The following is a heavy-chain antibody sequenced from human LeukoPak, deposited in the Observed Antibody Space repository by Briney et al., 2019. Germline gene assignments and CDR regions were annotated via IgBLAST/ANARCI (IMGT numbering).Heavy chain of an antibody. CDR3: ARWELLRVRAFDY. J-gene: IGHJ4*02. D-gene: IGHD1-26*01. Sequence: GSLRLSCAASGFTVSSNYMSWVRQAPGKGLGWVSVIYSGGSTYYADSVKGRFTISRDNSKNTLYLQMNSLRAEDTAVYYCARWELLRVRAFDYWGQGTLVTVSS. CDR2: IYSGGST. V-gene: IGHV3-53*01. CDR1: GFTVSSNY.